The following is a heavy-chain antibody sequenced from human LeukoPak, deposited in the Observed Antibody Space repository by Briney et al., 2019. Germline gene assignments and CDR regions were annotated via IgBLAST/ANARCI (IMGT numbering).Heavy chain of an antibody. Sequence: ASVKVSCKAFGYTFPSYYMHWVRQAPGQGLEWMGVIKPSGGFTNFAQKFQGRVTMTRDTSTSTVYMELSSLRSEDTAVYYCARDRELRYFDWLPLVVWGQGTLVTVSS. CDR3: ARDRELRYFDWLPLVV. CDR2: IKPSGGFT. CDR1: GYTFPSYY. V-gene: IGHV1-46*01. J-gene: IGHJ4*02. D-gene: IGHD3-9*01.